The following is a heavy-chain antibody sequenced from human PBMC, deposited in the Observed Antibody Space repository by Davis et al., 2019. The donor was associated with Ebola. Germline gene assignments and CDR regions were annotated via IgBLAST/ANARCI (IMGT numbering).Heavy chain of an antibody. CDR2: IIPTLGIA. CDR3: ARESNAGTGGDY. CDR1: GGTFSSYG. Sequence: AASVKVSCKASGGTFSSYGISWVRQAPGQGLEWMGRIIPTLGIANYAQKFQGRVTITADKSTSTAYMELSSLRSEDTAVYYCARESNAGTGGDYWGQGTLVTVSS. J-gene: IGHJ4*02. V-gene: IGHV1-69*04. D-gene: IGHD6-13*01.